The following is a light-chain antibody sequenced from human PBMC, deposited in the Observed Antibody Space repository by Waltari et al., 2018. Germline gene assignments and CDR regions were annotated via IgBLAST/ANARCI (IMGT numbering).Light chain of an antibody. V-gene: IGKV3-20*01. CDR1: QTIRTTY. J-gene: IGKJ4*01. Sequence: IVLTQSPGTLSLSPGEGATLPCRTSQTIRTTYLAWYQQKPGQAPPLLIYGTFSRTTGIPDRFTGSASGTDFSLTISSLEPEDFATYYCQQYDISPLTFGGGTKVEIK. CDR2: GTF. CDR3: QQYDISPLT.